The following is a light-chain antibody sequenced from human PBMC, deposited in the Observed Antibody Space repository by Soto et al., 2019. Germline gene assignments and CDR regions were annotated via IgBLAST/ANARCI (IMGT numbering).Light chain of an antibody. J-gene: IGKJ2*01. CDR2: GAS. Sequence: EMVMTQSPATLSVSPGERATLSCRASQNLSRNLSWYQQQPGQAPRLLIYGASTRSTGIPARFSGSGSGTDFTLTISSLQSEDFAVDYCQQYDNCPHTFGQGTKLEIK. V-gene: IGKV3-15*01. CDR1: QNLSRN. CDR3: QQYDNCPHT.